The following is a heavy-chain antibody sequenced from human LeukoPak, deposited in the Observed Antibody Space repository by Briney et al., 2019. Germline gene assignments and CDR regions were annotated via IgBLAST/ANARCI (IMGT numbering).Heavy chain of an antibody. D-gene: IGHD3-9*01. CDR2: ISGSGGST. Sequence: GGSLRLSCAASGFTFSSYWMHWVRQAPGKGLEWVSAISGSGGSTYYADSVKGRFTISRDNSKNTLYLQMNSLRAEDTAVYYCAKVPVLRYFDWSPHYWGQGTLVTVSS. CDR3: AKVPVLRYFDWSPHY. V-gene: IGHV3-23*01. J-gene: IGHJ4*02. CDR1: GFTFSSYW.